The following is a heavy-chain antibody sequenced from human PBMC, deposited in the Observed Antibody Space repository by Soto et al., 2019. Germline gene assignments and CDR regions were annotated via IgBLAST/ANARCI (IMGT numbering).Heavy chain of an antibody. J-gene: IGHJ3*02. CDR1: GYTFTSYG. CDR3: AGEPVLWFGGNDAFDI. Sequence: ASVKVSCKASGYTFTSYGISWVRQAPGQGLEWMGWISAYNGNTNYAQKLQGRVTMTTDTSTSTAYMELRSLRSDDTAVYYCAGEPVLWFGGNDAFDIWGQGTMVTVSS. CDR2: ISAYNGNT. V-gene: IGHV1-18*04. D-gene: IGHD3-10*01.